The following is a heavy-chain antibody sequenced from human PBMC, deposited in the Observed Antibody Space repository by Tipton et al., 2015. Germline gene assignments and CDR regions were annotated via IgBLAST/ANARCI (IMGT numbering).Heavy chain of an antibody. CDR1: GGTFSSYA. CDR2: IVPVYATA. J-gene: IGHJ4*02. CDR3: ARDSGYDGIPDY. Sequence: QSGPEVKKPGSSVKVSCKASGGTFSSYAITWVRQAPGQGLEWMGRIVPVYATANYAQNLQGRVTITADDSTSTAYMELSSLRYEDTAVYYCARDSGYDGIPDYWGQGTLVTVSS. V-gene: IGHV1-69*15. D-gene: IGHD5-12*01.